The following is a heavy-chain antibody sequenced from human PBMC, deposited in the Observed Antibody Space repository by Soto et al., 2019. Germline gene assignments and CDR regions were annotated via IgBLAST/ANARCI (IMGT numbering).Heavy chain of an antibody. CDR3: AKIPGVGQWLVSSPIRTRYYYGMDV. CDR2: ISDSGGST. V-gene: IGHV3-23*01. D-gene: IGHD6-19*01. Sequence: EVQLLESGGGLVQPGGSLRLSCAASGFTFSSYAMSWVRQAPGKGLEWVSAISDSGGSTYFADSVKGRFTISRDNSKGTLYLQKNSRRAEDQAVYYCAKIPGVGQWLVSSPIRTRYYYGMDVWGQGTTVTVSS. CDR1: GFTFSSYA. J-gene: IGHJ6*02.